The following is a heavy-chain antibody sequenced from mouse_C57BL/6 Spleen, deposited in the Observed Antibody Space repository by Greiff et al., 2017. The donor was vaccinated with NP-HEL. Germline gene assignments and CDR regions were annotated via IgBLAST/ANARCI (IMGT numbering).Heavy chain of an antibody. D-gene: IGHD1-1*02. CDR2: IYPSDSET. CDR1: GYTFTSYW. J-gene: IGHJ4*01. Sequence: QVHVKQPGAELVRPGSSVKLSCKASGYTFTSYWLDWVKQRPGQGLEWIGNIYPSDSETHYNQKFKDKATFTVDKSSSTAYMQLSSLTSEDSAVYYCAREVAYAMDYWGQGTSVTVSS. CDR3: AREVAYAMDY. V-gene: IGHV1-61*01.